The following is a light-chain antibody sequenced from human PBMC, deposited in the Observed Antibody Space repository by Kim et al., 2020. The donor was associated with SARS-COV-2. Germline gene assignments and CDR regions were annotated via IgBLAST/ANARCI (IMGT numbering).Light chain of an antibody. CDR3: NSRDSSDNVV. Sequence: VALGQTVRITSQGDSLRSYYATWYQQKPGQAPILVIYGKNNRPSGIPDRFSGASSGKTASLTITGTQAGDEADYYCNSRDSSDNVVFGGGTQLTVL. CDR1: SLRSYY. J-gene: IGLJ2*01. CDR2: GKN. V-gene: IGLV3-19*01.